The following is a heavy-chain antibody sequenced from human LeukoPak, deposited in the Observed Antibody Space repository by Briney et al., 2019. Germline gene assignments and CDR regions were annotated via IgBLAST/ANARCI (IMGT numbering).Heavy chain of an antibody. CDR3: TRGQYSISPLFDY. Sequence: PSETLSLTCTVSSGSISSSYWSWIRQPPGKGLEWIGYISYSGSTNYNPSLKSRVTISMDTSKNQFSLKLGSVTAADTAVHYCTRGQYSISPLFDYWGQGTLVTVSS. CDR2: ISYSGST. V-gene: IGHV4-59*12. J-gene: IGHJ4*02. CDR1: SGSISSSY. D-gene: IGHD6-13*01.